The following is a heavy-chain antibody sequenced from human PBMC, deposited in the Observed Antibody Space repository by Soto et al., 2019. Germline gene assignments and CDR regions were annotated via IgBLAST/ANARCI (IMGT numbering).Heavy chain of an antibody. V-gene: IGHV1-46*01. D-gene: IGHD6-13*01. J-gene: IGHJ4*01. Sequence: ASVKVSCKASGDTFTDYYIHWVRQAPGQGLEWMGTVNPSGGHATYAQKFQGRVTMTRDTSTSTVYMEVRSLRSDDTAVYYCARSIAAAVDLDYWGHGTLVSVS. CDR1: GDTFTDYY. CDR3: ARSIAAAVDLDY. CDR2: VNPSGGHA.